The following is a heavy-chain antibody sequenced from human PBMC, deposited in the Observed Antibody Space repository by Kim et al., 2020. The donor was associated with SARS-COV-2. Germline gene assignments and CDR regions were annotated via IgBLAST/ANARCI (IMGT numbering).Heavy chain of an antibody. CDR3: AKTPGYCDY. CDR2: ISGSGNT. Sequence: GGSLRLSCAASGFTFSIYSMTWVRQAPGKGLEWLSYISGSGNTNYADSVKGRFTISRDNSKNTLYLQMNSLRAEDTAVYYCAKTPGYCDYWGQGTLLTVS. V-gene: IGHV3-23*01. CDR1: GFTFSIYS. D-gene: IGHD3-22*01. J-gene: IGHJ4*02.